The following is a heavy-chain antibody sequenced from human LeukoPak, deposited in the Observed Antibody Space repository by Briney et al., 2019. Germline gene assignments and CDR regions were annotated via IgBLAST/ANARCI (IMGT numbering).Heavy chain of an antibody. Sequence: PSETLSLTCAVYGGSFSGYYWSWIRQPPGKGLEWIGEINHSGSTNYNPSLKSRVTISVDTSKNQFSLKLRSVTAADTAVYYCARHTGGTTYDYWGQGSLVTVSS. CDR3: ARHTGGTTYDY. V-gene: IGHV4-34*01. J-gene: IGHJ4*02. CDR1: GGSFSGYY. D-gene: IGHD1-1*01. CDR2: INHSGST.